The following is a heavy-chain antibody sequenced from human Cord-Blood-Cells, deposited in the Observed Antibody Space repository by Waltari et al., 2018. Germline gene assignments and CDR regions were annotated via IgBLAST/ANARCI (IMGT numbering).Heavy chain of an antibody. J-gene: IGHJ2*01. CDR1: GYSISSGYY. D-gene: IGHD7-27*01. V-gene: IGHV4-38-2*01. CDR3: AKTGGYFDL. CDR2: IYHSGRT. Sequence: HVQLQESGPGLVKPSETLSLTCAVSGYSISSGYYWGWIRQPPGKGLEWIGSIYHSGRTYYNPSLKSRVTISVDTSKNQFSLKLSSVTAADTAVYYCAKTGGYFDLWGRGTLVTVSS.